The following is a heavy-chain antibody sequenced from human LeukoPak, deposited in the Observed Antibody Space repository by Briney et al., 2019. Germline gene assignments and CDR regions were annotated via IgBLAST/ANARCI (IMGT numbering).Heavy chain of an antibody. V-gene: IGHV1-8*02. J-gene: IGHJ5*02. CDR1: GGTFSSYA. CDR2: MNPNSGNT. D-gene: IGHD6-13*01. CDR3: ARGVGYSSSWYRMVEWFDP. Sequence: GASVKVSCKASGGTFSSYAISWVRQATGQGLEWMGWMNPNSGNTGYAQKFQGRVTMTRNTSISTAYMELSSLRSEDTAVYYCARGVGYSSSWYRMVEWFDPWGQGTLVTVSS.